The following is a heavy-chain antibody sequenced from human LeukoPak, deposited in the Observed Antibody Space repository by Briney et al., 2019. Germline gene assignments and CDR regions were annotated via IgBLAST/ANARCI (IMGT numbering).Heavy chain of an antibody. V-gene: IGHV4-59*01. CDR1: GGSISSYY. CDR3: AGVEEYYFAY. Sequence: PSETLSLTCTVSGGSISSYYWSWIRQPPGKGLEWIGYIYYSGSTNYNPSLMSRVTISVDTSKNQFSLKLSSVTAADTAVYYCAGVEEYYFAYWGQGTLVTVSS. J-gene: IGHJ4*02. CDR2: IYYSGST. D-gene: IGHD2/OR15-2a*01.